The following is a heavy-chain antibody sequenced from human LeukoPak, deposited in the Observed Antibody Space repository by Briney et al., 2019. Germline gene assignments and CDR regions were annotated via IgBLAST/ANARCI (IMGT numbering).Heavy chain of an antibody. V-gene: IGHV1-8*01. Sequence: ASVKVSCKASVYTFTSYDINWVRQATGQGLEWMGWMNPNSGNTSYAQKCQGRVTMTRNTSISTAYMELSSLRSEDTAVYYCARGLMIAVAGTSPFGYWGQGTLVTVSS. D-gene: IGHD6-19*01. J-gene: IGHJ4*02. CDR2: MNPNSGNT. CDR3: ARGLMIAVAGTSPFGY. CDR1: VYTFTSYD.